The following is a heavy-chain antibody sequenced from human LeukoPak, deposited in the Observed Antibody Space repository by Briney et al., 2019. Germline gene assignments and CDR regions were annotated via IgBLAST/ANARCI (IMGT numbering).Heavy chain of an antibody. CDR2: IIPIFGIA. CDR1: GGTFSSYA. D-gene: IGHD1-26*01. V-gene: IGHV1-69*10. Sequence: ASVKVSCKASGGTFSSYAISWVRQAPGQGLEWMGGIIPIFGIANYAQKFQGRVTITADKSTSTAYMELSSLRSEDTAVYYCARDTYSGSYYRRSKNWFDPWGQGTLVTVSS. J-gene: IGHJ5*02. CDR3: ARDTYSGSYYRRSKNWFDP.